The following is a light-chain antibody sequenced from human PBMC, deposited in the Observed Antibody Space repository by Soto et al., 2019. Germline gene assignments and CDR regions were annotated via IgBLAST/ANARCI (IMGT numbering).Light chain of an antibody. J-gene: IGKJ1*01. CDR3: QPYGTSRWT. V-gene: IGKV3-20*01. CDR1: QSVYNNY. CDR2: AAS. Sequence: VVTNSAVALSLSPGERATLSCKSSQSVYNNYLAWYQHKPGQAPRLLIYAASSRATGIPDRFSGSWSGTDFTLTIIRLEPEDVAVYYCQPYGTSRWTFGQGTKVDIK.